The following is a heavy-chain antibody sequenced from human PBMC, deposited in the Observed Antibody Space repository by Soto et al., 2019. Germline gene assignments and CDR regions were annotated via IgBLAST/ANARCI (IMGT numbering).Heavy chain of an antibody. CDR3: ARGSGIVALPGELEDVKYDY. CDR1: GQSFSGHS. CDR2: INESGST. V-gene: IGHV4-34*01. D-gene: IGHD1-1*01. Sequence: QVQLQQWGAGLVKPSETLSLSCAVYGQSFSGHSWAWIRQPPGKGLEWIGEINESGSTYYNPSLKSRVTNSTDTSKNQFSLKLSSVSAADTAAYFCARGSGIVALPGELEDVKYDYWGQGTLGNVSS. J-gene: IGHJ4*02.